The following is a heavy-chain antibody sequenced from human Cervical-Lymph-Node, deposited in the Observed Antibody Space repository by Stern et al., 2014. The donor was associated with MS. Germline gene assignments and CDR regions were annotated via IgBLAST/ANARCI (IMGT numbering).Heavy chain of an antibody. CDR3: ARVLSIAAAGPQDY. Sequence: VHLVESGGGVVQPGRSLRLSCAASGFTFSSYAMHWVRQAPGNGLEWVAVISYDGSNKYYADSVKGRFTISRDNSKNTLYLQMNSLRAEDTAVYYCARVLSIAAAGPQDYWGQGTLVTVSS. CDR1: GFTFSSYA. J-gene: IGHJ4*02. CDR2: ISYDGSNK. V-gene: IGHV3-30-3*01. D-gene: IGHD6-13*01.